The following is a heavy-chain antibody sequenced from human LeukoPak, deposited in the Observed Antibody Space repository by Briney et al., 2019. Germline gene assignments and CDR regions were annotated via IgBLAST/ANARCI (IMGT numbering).Heavy chain of an antibody. V-gene: IGHV3-53*01. CDR3: ARDSSRRQNYFDY. J-gene: IGHJ4*02. Sequence: PGGSLRLSCAASGFTVSSNYMSWVRQAPGKGLEWVSVIYSGGSTYYADSVKGRFTIPRDNAKNSLYLQMNSLRAEDTAVYYCARDSSRRQNYFDYWGQGTLVTVSS. D-gene: IGHD6-13*01. CDR2: IYSGGST. CDR1: GFTVSSNY.